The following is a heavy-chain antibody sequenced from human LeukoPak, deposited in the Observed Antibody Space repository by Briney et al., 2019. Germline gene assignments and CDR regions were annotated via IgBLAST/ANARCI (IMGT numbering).Heavy chain of an antibody. V-gene: IGHV3-15*01. CDR2: IKSKTYGATT. CDR1: GFTFSNTW. CDR3: ALEFGQATDY. D-gene: IGHD3-3*01. J-gene: IGHJ4*02. Sequence: GSLRLSCAASGFTFSNTWMTWVRHAPGQGLKWVGRIKSKTYGATTEYAATVKGRFIISRDDSKRMLYLQMNSLKTEDTAMYYCALEFGQATDYWGQGTLVTVSS.